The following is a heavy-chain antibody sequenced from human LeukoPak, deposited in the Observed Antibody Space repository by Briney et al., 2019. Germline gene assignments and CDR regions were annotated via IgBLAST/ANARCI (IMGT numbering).Heavy chain of an antibody. V-gene: IGHV3-73*01. CDR1: GFTFSGSA. J-gene: IGHJ4*02. D-gene: IGHD3-10*01. CDR2: IRNKANSYAT. CDR3: TRLGEVRGALSIDY. Sequence: GGSLRLSCAASGFTFSGSAMHWVRQASGKGLEWVGRIRNKANSYATAYAASVKGRFTISRDDSKNTAYLQMNSLKTEDTAVYYCTRLGEVRGALSIDYWGQGTLVTVSS.